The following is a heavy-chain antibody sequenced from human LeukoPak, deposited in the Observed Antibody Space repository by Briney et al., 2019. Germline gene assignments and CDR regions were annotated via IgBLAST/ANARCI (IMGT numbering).Heavy chain of an antibody. Sequence: GGSLRLSCAASGFTFDDYTMRWVRQAPGKGLEWVSLISWDGGSTYYADSVKGRFTISRDNAKNSLYLQMNSLRAEDTAVYYCARGAAAFAFDIWGQGTMVTVSS. D-gene: IGHD6-13*01. V-gene: IGHV3-43*01. J-gene: IGHJ3*02. CDR1: GFTFDDYT. CDR3: ARGAAAFAFDI. CDR2: ISWDGGST.